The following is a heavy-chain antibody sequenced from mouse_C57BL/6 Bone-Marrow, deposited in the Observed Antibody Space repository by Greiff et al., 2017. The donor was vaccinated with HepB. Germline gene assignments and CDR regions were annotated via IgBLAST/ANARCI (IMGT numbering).Heavy chain of an antibody. CDR1: GFNIKDDY. Sequence: DVQLQESGAELVRPGASVKLSCTASGFNIKDDYMHWVKQRPEQGLEWIGWIDPENGDTEYASKFQGKATITADTSSNTAYLQLSSLTSEDTAVYYCTALYYYGSYYAMDYWGQGTSVTVSS. D-gene: IGHD1-1*01. CDR2: IDPENGDT. J-gene: IGHJ4*01. CDR3: TALYYYGSYYAMDY. V-gene: IGHV14-4*01.